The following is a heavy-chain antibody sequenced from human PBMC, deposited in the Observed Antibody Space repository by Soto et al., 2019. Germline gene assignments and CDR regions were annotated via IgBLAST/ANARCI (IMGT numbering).Heavy chain of an antibody. CDR1: GGSISSSSYY. D-gene: IGHD2-15*01. CDR2: IYYSGST. CDR3: ARHTPAISISDH. V-gene: IGHV4-39*01. J-gene: IGHJ4*02. Sequence: QLQLQESGPGLVKPSETLSLTCTVSGGSISSSSYYWGWIRQPPGKGLEWIGSIYYSGSTYYNPSLKRRVTLSADTSKNQFSLKLSSVTAADTAVYYCARHTPAISISDHWGQGTLVTVSS.